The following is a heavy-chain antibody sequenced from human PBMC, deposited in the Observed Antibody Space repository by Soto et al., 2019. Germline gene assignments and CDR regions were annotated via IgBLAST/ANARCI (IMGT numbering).Heavy chain of an antibody. CDR1: GFTFSDYY. CDR3: ARDRQPSSYIGLDV. Sequence: GGSLRLSCAASGFTFSDYYMTWIRQAPGKGLEWVSYISSSGSGIYYADSVKGRFTISRDNAKNSLYLQMNSLRAEDTAVYYCARDRQPSSYIGLDVWGQGTTVTVSS. J-gene: IGHJ6*02. D-gene: IGHD4-4*01. CDR2: ISSSGSGI. V-gene: IGHV3-11*01.